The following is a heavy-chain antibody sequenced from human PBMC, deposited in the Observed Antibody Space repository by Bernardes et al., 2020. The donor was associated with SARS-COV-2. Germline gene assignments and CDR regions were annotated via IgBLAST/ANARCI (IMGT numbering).Heavy chain of an antibody. CDR1: GFTVRSTY. J-gene: IGHJ6*02. Sequence: GGPLHLSCAASGFTVRSTYMSWVRQAPGKGLAWVSVLYSGGSTYYADSVKGRFTISRDNSKNTLYLQMNSLRAEDTAVYYCARDRPHYYYGMDVWGQGTTVTVSS. CDR2: LYSGGST. V-gene: IGHV3-53*01. CDR3: ARDRPHYYYGMDV.